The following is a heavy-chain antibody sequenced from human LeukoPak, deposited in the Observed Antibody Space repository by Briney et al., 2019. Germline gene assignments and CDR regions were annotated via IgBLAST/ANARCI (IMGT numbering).Heavy chain of an antibody. CDR2: IIPVYGTT. D-gene: IGHD1-1*01. CDR1: GGSFSIYG. CDR3: ATNLVVEYWITYMDV. Sequence: GASVKVSCKAAGGSFSIYGITWVRQAPGQGLEWMGGIIPVYGTTNYAQKFQGRVTITTDESTSTVHMELSSLRSEDTAIYYCATNLVVEYWITYMDVWGKGTTVTVSS. V-gene: IGHV1-69*05. J-gene: IGHJ6*04.